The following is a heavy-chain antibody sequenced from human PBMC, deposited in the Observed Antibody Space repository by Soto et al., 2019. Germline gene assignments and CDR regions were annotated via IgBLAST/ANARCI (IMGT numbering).Heavy chain of an antibody. CDR1: GYTFTNFG. Sequence: GPEVKKPGASVKVSCKTSGYTFTNFGISWVRQAPGQGLEWMGWVTTDKGKTTYAQKFQGRVTMTTDTSTSTAYMELRSLRSDDTAVYYCATRSPAFAYWGQGTLVTVSS. CDR3: ATRSPAFAY. CDR2: VTTDKGKT. J-gene: IGHJ4*02. V-gene: IGHV1-18*01.